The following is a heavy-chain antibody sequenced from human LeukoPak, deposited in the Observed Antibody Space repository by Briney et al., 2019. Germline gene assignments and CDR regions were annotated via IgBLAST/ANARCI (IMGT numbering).Heavy chain of an antibody. D-gene: IGHD3-9*01. V-gene: IGHV4-34*01. J-gene: IGHJ1*01. Sequence: KTSETLSLTCAFYGGSFSGYYWSWIRQPPGKGLEWIGEINHSGSTNYNPSLKSRVTISVDTSKNQFSLKLSSVTAADTAVYYCARGQPYYDILTGYCPTSQYFQHWGQGTLVTVSS. CDR2: INHSGST. CDR1: GGSFSGYY. CDR3: ARGQPYYDILTGYCPTSQYFQH.